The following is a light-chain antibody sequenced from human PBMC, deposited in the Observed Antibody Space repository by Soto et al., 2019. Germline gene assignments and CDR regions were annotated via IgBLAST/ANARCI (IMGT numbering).Light chain of an antibody. J-gene: IGKJ4*01. CDR3: QQYGTSPT. CDR2: GAS. CDR1: RSVDSTY. Sequence: EIVLTQSPGTLSLSPGERATLSCRASRSVDSTYSAWFQQKPGQPPRLLIYGASRRATGIPDRFSGSGSGTDFTLTISRLEPEDFAVYYCQQYGTSPTFGGGTKVDIK. V-gene: IGKV3-20*01.